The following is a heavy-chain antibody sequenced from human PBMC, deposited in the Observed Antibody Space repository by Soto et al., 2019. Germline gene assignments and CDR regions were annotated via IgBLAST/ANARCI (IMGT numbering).Heavy chain of an antibody. V-gene: IGHV1-18*01. CDR3: AIPSTSYGDYGWSLAY. D-gene: IGHD4-17*01. CDR1: GYPFGGYA. Sequence: QVQLVQSGAEVKKPGASVKVSCKATGYPFGGYAIGWVRQAPGQGLEWMGWVSAHTGDSGYAQRFQGRVTLTTETSTSTAYMELRGLISDDTAVYYCAIPSTSYGDYGWSLAYWCQGTLVTVSS. J-gene: IGHJ4*02. CDR2: VSAHTGDS.